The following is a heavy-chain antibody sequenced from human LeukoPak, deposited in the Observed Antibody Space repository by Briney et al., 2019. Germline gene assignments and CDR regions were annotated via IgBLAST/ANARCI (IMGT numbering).Heavy chain of an antibody. D-gene: IGHD6-19*01. V-gene: IGHV3-7*01. CDR3: ARLATQWLPDY. CDR1: GFTFSSYW. Sequence: GGSLRLSCAASGFTFSSYWMSWVRQAPGKGTEWVANIKQDGSEKYYVDSVKGRFTISRDNAKNSLYLQMNSLRAEDTAVYYCARLATQWLPDYWGQGTLVTVSS. J-gene: IGHJ4*02. CDR2: IKQDGSEK.